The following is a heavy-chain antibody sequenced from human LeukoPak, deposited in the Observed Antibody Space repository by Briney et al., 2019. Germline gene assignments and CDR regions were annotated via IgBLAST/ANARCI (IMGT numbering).Heavy chain of an antibody. D-gene: IGHD2-8*01. CDR2: ISASGGST. V-gene: IGHV3-23*01. J-gene: IGHJ4*02. CDR1: GFTFSSYA. CDR3: AKGRVSDQ. Sequence: GGSLRLSCAASGFTFSSYAMSWVRQAPGKGLEWVSAISASGGSTYYADSVNGRFTISRDNSKNTLYLEMNSLRAEDTAIYYCAKGRVSDQWGRGTLVTVSS.